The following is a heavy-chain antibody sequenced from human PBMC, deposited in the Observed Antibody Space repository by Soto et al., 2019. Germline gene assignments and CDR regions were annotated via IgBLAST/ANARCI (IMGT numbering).Heavy chain of an antibody. Sequence: LRLSCAASGFTFSRDGMSWVRQAPGKGLEWVSLITDNGGSTYYADSVKGRFTISRDNTKNTLFLQMNSPRAEDTAVYYCARTPLWFGEYYFDYWGQGTLVTVSS. CDR1: GFTFSRDG. CDR3: ARTPLWFGEYYFDY. J-gene: IGHJ4*02. V-gene: IGHV3-23*01. CDR2: ITDNGGST. D-gene: IGHD3-10*01.